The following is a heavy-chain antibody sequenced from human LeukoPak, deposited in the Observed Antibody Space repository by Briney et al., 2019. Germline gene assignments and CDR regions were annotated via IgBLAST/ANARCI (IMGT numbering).Heavy chain of an antibody. CDR1: GFTFSSYW. CDR2: IKQDGSEK. CDR3: ARDPSVYCSGGSCYLDY. J-gene: IGHJ4*02. Sequence: QTGGSLRLSCAASGFTFSSYWMSWVRQAPGKGLEWVANIKQDGSEKYYVDSVKGRFTISRDNAKNSLYLQMNSLRAEDTAVYYCARDPSVYCSGGSCYLDYWGQGTLVTVSS. D-gene: IGHD2-15*01. V-gene: IGHV3-7*01.